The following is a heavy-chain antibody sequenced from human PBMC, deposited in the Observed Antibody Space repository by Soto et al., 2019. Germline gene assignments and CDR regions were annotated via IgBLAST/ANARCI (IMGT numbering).Heavy chain of an antibody. CDR3: ARGETYLGV. Sequence: QVQLVQSGAEVKKPGSSVKVSCKTSRDTFNKYAFNWVRQAPGQGLEWMGWIIPIFSSRNYAEKFQGRVTITADDSTSTAYMELRSLIFEDTAVYYCARGETYLGVWGQGTTVTVSS. D-gene: IGHD3-16*01. CDR2: IIPIFSSR. CDR1: RDTFNKYA. J-gene: IGHJ6*02. V-gene: IGHV1-69*01.